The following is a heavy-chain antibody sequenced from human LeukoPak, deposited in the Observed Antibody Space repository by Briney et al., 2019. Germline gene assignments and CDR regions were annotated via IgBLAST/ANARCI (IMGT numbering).Heavy chain of an antibody. CDR1: GFSFSSYG. V-gene: IGHV3-30*18. CDR3: AKVPLGYCSGGNCYHPNFDY. Sequence: GGSLRLSCAASGFSFSSYGMHWVRQAPGKGLEWVAVVSYDGSDKYYADSVKGRFTISRDNSKNTLYPQMNSLRAEDTALYYCAKVPLGYCSGGNCYHPNFDYWGQGTLVTVSS. D-gene: IGHD2-15*01. CDR2: VSYDGSDK. J-gene: IGHJ4*02.